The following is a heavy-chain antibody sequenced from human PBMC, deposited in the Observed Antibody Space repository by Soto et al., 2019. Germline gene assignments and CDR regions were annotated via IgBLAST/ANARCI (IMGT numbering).Heavy chain of an antibody. CDR2: IGTAGDT. Sequence: GGSLRLSCAASGFTFSSYDMHWVRQATGKGLEWVSAIGTAGDTYYPGSVKGRFTISRENAKNSLYLQMNSLRAGDTAVYYCARATPEPSTGTRQVKGGAFDIWGQGTMVTVSS. CDR1: GFTFSSYD. CDR3: ARATPEPSTGTRQVKGGAFDI. J-gene: IGHJ3*02. V-gene: IGHV3-13*01. D-gene: IGHD1-1*01.